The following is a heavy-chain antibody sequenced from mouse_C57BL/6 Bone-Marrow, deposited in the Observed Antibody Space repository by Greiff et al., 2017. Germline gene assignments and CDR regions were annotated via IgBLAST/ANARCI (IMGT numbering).Heavy chain of an antibody. CDR3: TRRITTVVATADY. Sequence: VQLQQSGTVLARPGASVKMSCKTSGYTFTSYWMHWVKQRPGQGLEWIGAIYPGNGDTSYNQKFKGKAKLTAVTSASTAYMELSSLTTEDSAVYYCTRRITTVVATADYWGQGTTLTVSA. D-gene: IGHD1-1*01. V-gene: IGHV1-5*01. CDR1: GYTFTSYW. J-gene: IGHJ2*01. CDR2: IYPGNGDT.